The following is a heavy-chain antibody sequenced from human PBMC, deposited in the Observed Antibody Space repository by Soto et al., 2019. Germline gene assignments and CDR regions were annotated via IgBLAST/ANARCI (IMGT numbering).Heavy chain of an antibody. CDR1: GFKFPDYH. J-gene: IGHJ6*02. D-gene: IGHD3-3*01. CDR2: INSRGTYT. Sequence: QVQLVQSGGGLVEPGGSLRLSCAASGFKFPDYHMTWIRQAQGKGLEWISDINSRGTYTTYEDSVRGRFTVSRDNAKNALYLQVDGLTGEDTAVYSCARVAATIFGAQFHQNLVDVWGQGNMGTVAS. V-gene: IGHV3-11*06. CDR3: ARVAATIFGAQFHQNLVDV.